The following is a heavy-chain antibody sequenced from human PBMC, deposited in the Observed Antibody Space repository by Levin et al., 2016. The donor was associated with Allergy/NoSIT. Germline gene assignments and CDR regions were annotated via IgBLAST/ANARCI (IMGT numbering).Heavy chain of an antibody. CDR1: GGTFSSYA. CDR2: INAGNGNT. J-gene: IGHJ5*02. Sequence: ASVKVSCKASGGTFSSYAISWVRQAPGQGLEWMGWINAGNGNTKYSQKFQGRVTITRDTSASTAYMELSSLRSEDTAVYYCAINLKAAADNWFDPWGQGTLVTVSS. D-gene: IGHD6-13*01. CDR3: AINLKAAADNWFDP. V-gene: IGHV1-3*01.